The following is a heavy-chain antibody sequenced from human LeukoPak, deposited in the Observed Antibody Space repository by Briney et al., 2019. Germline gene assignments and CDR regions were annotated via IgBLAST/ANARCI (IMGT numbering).Heavy chain of an antibody. CDR1: GGSISSYY. J-gene: IGHJ4*02. D-gene: IGHD2-15*01. Sequence: SETLSLTCTVSGGSISSYYWSWIRQPPGKGLEWIGYIYYSESTNYNPSLKSRVTISVDTSKNQFSLKLSSVTAADTAVYYCARGSHCSGGSCYSAYFDYWGQGTLVTVSS. V-gene: IGHV4-59*01. CDR3: ARGSHCSGGSCYSAYFDY. CDR2: IYYSEST.